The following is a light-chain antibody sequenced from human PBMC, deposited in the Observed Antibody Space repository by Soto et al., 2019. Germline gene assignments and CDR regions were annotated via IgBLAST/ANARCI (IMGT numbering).Light chain of an antibody. J-gene: IGKJ5*01. Sequence: IQLTQSASSLSASVGDRFTISCRASQGIGTYLAWYQQKPGKAPKLLIYAAFTLHSGVPARFSGSRSGTDFTLTISSLQPEDFATYYCQQVNSYPQTFGQGTRLEIK. CDR2: AAF. V-gene: IGKV1-9*01. CDR1: QGIGTY. CDR3: QQVNSYPQT.